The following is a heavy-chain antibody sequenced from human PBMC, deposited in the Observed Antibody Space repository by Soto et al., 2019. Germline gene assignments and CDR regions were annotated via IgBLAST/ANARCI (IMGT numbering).Heavy chain of an antibody. Sequence: QVQLVASGGGVVQPGRSLTIFCTASGFTFKHNAMHWIRQAPAKGLEWVADISFDGSTKNYADSVKGRFTISRDNSKNTLSLQMRALKGEDTATYYCAREGIAESGPNFYDFWGQGTLVAVSS. J-gene: IGHJ4*02. CDR2: ISFDGSTK. CDR3: AREGIAESGPNFYDF. D-gene: IGHD6-13*01. CDR1: GFTFKHNA. V-gene: IGHV3-30-3*01.